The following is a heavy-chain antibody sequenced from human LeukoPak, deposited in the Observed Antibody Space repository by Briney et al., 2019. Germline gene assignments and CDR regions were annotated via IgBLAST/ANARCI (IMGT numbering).Heavy chain of an antibody. J-gene: IGHJ4*02. CDR3: ARDPEMTTMMDC. CDR2: INRDGSDT. V-gene: IGHV3-74*01. CDR1: GFTFSSYW. D-gene: IGHD5-24*01. Sequence: GGSLRLSCGASGFTFSSYWMHWVRQAPGKGLVWVSRINRDGSDTKYADSVKGRFTISRDNAKNTLYLQMSGLRAEDTAVYYCARDPEMTTMMDCWGQGTLVTVSS.